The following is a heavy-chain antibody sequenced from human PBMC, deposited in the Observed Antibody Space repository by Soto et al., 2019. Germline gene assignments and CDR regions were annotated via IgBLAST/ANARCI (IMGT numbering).Heavy chain of an antibody. CDR1: GYTFTSYG. CDR3: ARDVPTLVAVAGTIAFDI. CDR2: ISAYNGNT. Sequence: GASVKVSCKASGYTFTSYGISWVRQAPGQGLEWMGWISAYNGNTNYAQKLQGRVTMTTDTSTSTAYMELRSLRSDDTAVYYCARDVPTLVAVAGTIAFDIWGQGTMVT. D-gene: IGHD6-19*01. J-gene: IGHJ3*02. V-gene: IGHV1-18*01.